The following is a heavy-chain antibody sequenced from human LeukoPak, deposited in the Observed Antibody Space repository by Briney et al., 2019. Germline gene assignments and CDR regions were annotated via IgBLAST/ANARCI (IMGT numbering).Heavy chain of an antibody. CDR3: ARPHLEPGGFDY. D-gene: IGHD3-16*01. Sequence: GGSLRLSCAASGFTFSGYWMHWVRHAPGKGLVWVSRINRDGGTTTYADSVKGRFTISRDNAKNTLYLQMNSLRAEDTAVYYCARPHLEPGGFDYWGQGTLVTVSS. V-gene: IGHV3-74*01. CDR1: GFTFSGYW. CDR2: INRDGGTT. J-gene: IGHJ4*02.